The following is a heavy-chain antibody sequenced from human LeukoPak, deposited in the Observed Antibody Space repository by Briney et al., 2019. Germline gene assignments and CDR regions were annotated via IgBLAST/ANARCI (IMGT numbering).Heavy chain of an antibody. CDR1: GYSVSSGYY. CDR2: IYHSGST. V-gene: IGHV4-38-2*01. J-gene: IGHJ4*02. D-gene: IGHD1-26*01. Sequence: SETLSLTCAVSGYSVSSGYYWGWIRQPPGKGLEWIGSIYHSGSTYYNPSLKSRVTISVDTSKNQFSLKLSSVTAADTAVYYCASFVGAATTSHINYWGQGTLVTVSS. CDR3: ASFVGAATTSHINY.